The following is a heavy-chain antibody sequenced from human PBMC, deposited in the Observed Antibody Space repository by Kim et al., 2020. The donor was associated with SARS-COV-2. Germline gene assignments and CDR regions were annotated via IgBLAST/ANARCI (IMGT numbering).Heavy chain of an antibody. Sequence: GGSLRLSCAASGFTFSSYGMHWVRQAPGKGLEWVAVISYDGSNKYYADSVKGRFTISRDNSKNTLYLQMNSLRAEDTAVYYCAKDRGYSSVSFYGMDVWGQGNTVTVSS. J-gene: IGHJ6*02. CDR1: GFTFSSYG. D-gene: IGHD6-19*01. CDR2: ISYDGSNK. V-gene: IGHV3-30*18. CDR3: AKDRGYSSVSFYGMDV.